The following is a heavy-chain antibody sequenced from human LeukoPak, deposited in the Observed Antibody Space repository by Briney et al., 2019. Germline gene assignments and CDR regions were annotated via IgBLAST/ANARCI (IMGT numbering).Heavy chain of an antibody. D-gene: IGHD6-13*01. V-gene: IGHV1-8*01. CDR1: GYTFPSYD. Sequence: GASVKDSCMASGYTFPSYDINWVRQATGQGLEWMGWMNPNRGNTGYAQKLQGRVTMTRNTSISTAYMELSSLRSEDTAVYYCARVAAAGTPSYAEYYQHWGQGTLVTVSS. J-gene: IGHJ1*01. CDR3: ARVAAAGTPSYAEYYQH. CDR2: MNPNRGNT.